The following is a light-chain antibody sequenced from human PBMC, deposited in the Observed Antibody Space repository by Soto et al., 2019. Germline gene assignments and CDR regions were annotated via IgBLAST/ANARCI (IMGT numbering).Light chain of an antibody. CDR2: GAS. J-gene: IGKJ4*01. CDR1: QTVNSNY. Sequence: EIVLTQSPGTLSLSPGERATLSCRASQTVNSNYLAWYQQRADQAPRLLIYGASTRAADIPDRFSGSGSGTDVTPTISSLEPDDFAVYYCQQYDRSPLLTFGGGTKVEIK. CDR3: QQYDRSPLLT. V-gene: IGKV3-20*01.